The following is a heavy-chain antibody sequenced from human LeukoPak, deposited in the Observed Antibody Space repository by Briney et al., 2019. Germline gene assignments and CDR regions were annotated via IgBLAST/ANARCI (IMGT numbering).Heavy chain of an antibody. CDR3: ARWGKQQLATSYYWYFDL. D-gene: IGHD6-13*01. Sequence: GASVKVSCKAFRYTFTGYFMHWVRQAPGQGLEWMGWINPNSGDTNYAQKFQGWVTMTRDTSISTAYMELSRLRSDDTAVYYCARWGKQQLATSYYWYFDLWGRGTLVTVSS. J-gene: IGHJ2*01. CDR2: INPNSGDT. CDR1: RYTFTGYF. V-gene: IGHV1-2*04.